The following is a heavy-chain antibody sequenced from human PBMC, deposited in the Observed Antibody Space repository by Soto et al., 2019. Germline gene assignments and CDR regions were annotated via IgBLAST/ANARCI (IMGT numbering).Heavy chain of an antibody. CDR2: IYDSGST. D-gene: IGHD7-27*01. CDR3: ARGPSGDKVDS. J-gene: IGHJ4*02. V-gene: IGHV4-30-4*01. CDR1: GGSISSGDYN. Sequence: QVLLQESGPGLVKPSQTLSLTCTVSGGSISSGDYNWSWIRQSPGKGLEWIGHIYDSGSTYNNPSLQSRVTISVDTSKNQFSLNLSSVTAADTAVYYCARGPSGDKVDSWGQGTLVTVSS.